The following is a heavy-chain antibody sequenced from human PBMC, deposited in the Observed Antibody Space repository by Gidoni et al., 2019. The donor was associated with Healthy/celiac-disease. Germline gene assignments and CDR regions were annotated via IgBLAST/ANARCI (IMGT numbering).Heavy chain of an antibody. J-gene: IGHJ4*02. Sequence: QAKLQESGPAAVKPSETLSLTCPASGGSISSYYWSWSRQPPGKGLEWIVYIYYSGCTNYNPALKSRVTISVDTSKNQYSLKMSSVTAADTAVYYGGRKSLSLDYWGQGTLVTVSS. CDR2: IYYSGCT. CDR3: GRKSLSLDY. CDR1: GGSISSYY. V-gene: IGHV4-59*01.